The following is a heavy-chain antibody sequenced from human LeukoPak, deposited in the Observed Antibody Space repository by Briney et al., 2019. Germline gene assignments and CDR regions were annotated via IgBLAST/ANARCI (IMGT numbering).Heavy chain of an antibody. Sequence: GGSLRLSCAASGFTFSSYAMSWVRQAPGKGLEWVSAISGSGGSTYYADSVKGRFTVSRENAKNSLYLHMNSLRAADTAVYYCAKDVQMTSNDYYNYFDYWGQGTLVTVSS. CDR1: GFTFSSYA. J-gene: IGHJ4*02. V-gene: IGHV3-23*01. D-gene: IGHD3-22*01. CDR3: AKDVQMTSNDYYNYFDY. CDR2: ISGSGGST.